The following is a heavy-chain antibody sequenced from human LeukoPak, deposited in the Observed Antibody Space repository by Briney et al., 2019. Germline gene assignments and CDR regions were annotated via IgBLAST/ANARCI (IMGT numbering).Heavy chain of an antibody. CDR1: GGSISSSSYY. Sequence: TSETLSLTCTVSGGSISSSSYYWGWIRQPPGKGLEWIGSIYYSGSTYYNPSLKSRVTISVDTSKNQFSLKLSSVTAADTAVYYCARHLEAVVITLWSPYYFDYWGQGTLVTVSS. J-gene: IGHJ4*02. V-gene: IGHV4-39*01. CDR2: IYYSGST. D-gene: IGHD3-22*01. CDR3: ARHLEAVVITLWSPYYFDY.